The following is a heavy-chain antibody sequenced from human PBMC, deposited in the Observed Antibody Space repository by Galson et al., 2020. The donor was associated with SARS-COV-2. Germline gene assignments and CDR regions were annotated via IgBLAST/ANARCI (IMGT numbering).Heavy chain of an antibody. D-gene: IGHD3-22*01. V-gene: IGHV4-38-2*02. Sequence: ASETLSLTCTVSGYSISSGYYWGWIRQPPGKGLEWIGSIYHSGSTYYNPSLKSRVTISVDTSKNQFSLKLSSVTAAGTAVYYCARDNSYYDSSGYNFDYWGQGTLVTVSA. CDR1: GYSISSGYY. CDR3: ARDNSYYDSSGYNFDY. J-gene: IGHJ4*02. CDR2: IYHSGST.